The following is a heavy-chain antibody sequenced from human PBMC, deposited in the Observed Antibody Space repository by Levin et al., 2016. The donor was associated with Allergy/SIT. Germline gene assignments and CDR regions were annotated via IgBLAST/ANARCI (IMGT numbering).Heavy chain of an antibody. D-gene: IGHD2-2*01. CDR2: INPNGGGT. V-gene: IGHV1-2*02. CDR1: GYTFTGYC. Sequence: ASVKVSCKASGYTFTGYCLHWVRQAPGQGLEWMGWINPNGGGTNYAQKFHGRVTMTRDTSITTTYMELSRLKSDDTAVYYCARDPRAFTRNYYNFYGMDVWGQGTTVTVSS. CDR3: ARDPRAFTRNYYNFYGMDV. J-gene: IGHJ6*02.